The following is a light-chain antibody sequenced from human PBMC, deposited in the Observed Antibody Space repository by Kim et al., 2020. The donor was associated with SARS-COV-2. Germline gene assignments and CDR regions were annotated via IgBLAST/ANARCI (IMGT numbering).Light chain of an antibody. J-gene: IGLJ3*02. Sequence: GQPVSKACPGTGRDVGAYIHVSCYQQHPGTAPEFILYDVSTRPSGISDRFSGSKSGNTTSLTISGLQAEDEAYYYCTSYTRSDTWVFGGGTKVTVL. CDR3: TSYTRSDTWV. CDR2: DVS. CDR1: GRDVGAYIH. V-gene: IGLV2-14*03.